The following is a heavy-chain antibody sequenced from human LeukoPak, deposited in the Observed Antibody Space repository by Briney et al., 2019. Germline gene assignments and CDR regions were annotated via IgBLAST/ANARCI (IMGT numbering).Heavy chain of an antibody. CDR3: ARVVAAAGFPVDY. D-gene: IGHD6-13*01. CDR2: IYYSGST. Sequence: PETLSLTCTVSGGSISSHYWSWIRQPPGKGLEWIGYIYYSGSTNYSPSLKSRVTISVDTSKNQFSLKLSSVTAADTAVYYCARVVAAAGFPVDYWGQGTLVTVSS. J-gene: IGHJ4*02. CDR1: GGSISSHY. V-gene: IGHV4-59*11.